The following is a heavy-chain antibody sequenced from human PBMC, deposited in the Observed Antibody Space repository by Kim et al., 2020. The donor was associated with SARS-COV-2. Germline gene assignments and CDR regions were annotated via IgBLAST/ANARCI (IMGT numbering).Heavy chain of an antibody. CDR2: IYYSGST. Sequence: SETLSLTCTVSGGSISSYYWSWIRQPPGKGLEWIGYIYYSGSTNYNPSLKSRVTISVDTSKNQFSLKLSSVTAADTAVYYCASSITMVRGVISPPDYWGQGTLVTVSS. V-gene: IGHV4-59*01. CDR1: GGSISSYY. J-gene: IGHJ4*02. CDR3: ASSITMVRGVISPPDY. D-gene: IGHD3-10*01.